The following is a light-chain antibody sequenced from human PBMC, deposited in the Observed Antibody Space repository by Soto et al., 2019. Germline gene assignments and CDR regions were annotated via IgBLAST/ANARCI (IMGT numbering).Light chain of an antibody. J-gene: IGKJ2*01. CDR2: DAS. CDR3: QQRSNWPPLYT. Sequence: EIVLTQSPATLSLSPAERATLSCRASQSVSSYLAWYQQKPGQAPRLLIYDASNRATGIPARFNGSGSGTDFTLTISSLDPEDFAVYYCQQRSNWPPLYTFGQGTKLEIK. CDR1: QSVSSY. V-gene: IGKV3-11*01.